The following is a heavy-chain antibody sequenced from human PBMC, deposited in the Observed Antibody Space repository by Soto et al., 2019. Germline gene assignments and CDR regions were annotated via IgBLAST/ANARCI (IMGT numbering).Heavy chain of an antibody. V-gene: IGHV4-34*01. D-gene: IGHD2-2*01. CDR1: GGSFSGYY. CDR3: ATLKVVPAAMRLLYTDYYYYGMDV. CDR2: INHSGST. Sequence: SETLSLTCAVYGGSFSGYYWSWIRQPPGKGLEWIGEINHSGSTNYNPSLKSRVTISVDTSKNQFSLKLSSVTAADTAVYYCATLKVVPAAMRLLYTDYYYYGMDVWGQGTTVT. J-gene: IGHJ6*02.